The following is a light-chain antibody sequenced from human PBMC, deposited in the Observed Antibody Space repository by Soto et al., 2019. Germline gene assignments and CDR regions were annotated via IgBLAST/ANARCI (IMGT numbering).Light chain of an antibody. Sequence: QSALTQPASVSGSPGQSITISCTGTGSDVGEYNYVSWYQQHPGKAPKLMIYEVRNRPSGVSNRFSGSKSGNTASLTIAGLQAEDEADYYCSSYTSTSTLYVFGTGTKV. J-gene: IGLJ1*01. CDR1: GSDVGEYNY. CDR3: SSYTSTSTLYV. CDR2: EVR. V-gene: IGLV2-14*01.